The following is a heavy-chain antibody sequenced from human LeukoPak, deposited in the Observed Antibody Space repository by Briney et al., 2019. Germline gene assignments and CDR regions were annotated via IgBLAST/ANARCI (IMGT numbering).Heavy chain of an antibody. J-gene: IGHJ6*02. CDR2: ISAYNGNT. V-gene: IGHV1-18*01. Sequence: ASVKVSCKASGYTFTSYGISWVRQAPGQGLEWMGWISAYNGNTNYAQKLQGRVTMTTDTSTSTAYMELRSLRSDDTAVYYCARRYYYDSSGYTYYYYGMDVWGQGVLVTVSS. CDR3: ARRYYYDSSGYTYYYYGMDV. CDR1: GYTFTSYG. D-gene: IGHD3-22*01.